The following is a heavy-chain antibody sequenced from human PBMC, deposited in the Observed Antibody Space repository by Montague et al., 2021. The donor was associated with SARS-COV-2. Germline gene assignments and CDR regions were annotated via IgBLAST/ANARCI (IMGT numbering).Heavy chain of an antibody. CDR2: IYYSGSN. D-gene: IGHD3-10*01. Sequence: SETLSLTCTVSGGSISNYHWNWIRQPPGKGLEWIAYIYYSGSNNXXPSLQVRVTISVDTSRNQFSLRLTSVTAADTAVYYCARQLRVRRTWQVGDYNHYGMDVWGQGTTVSVSS. J-gene: IGHJ6*02. CDR1: GGSISNYH. V-gene: IGHV4-59*08. CDR3: ARQLRVRRTWQVGDYNHYGMDV.